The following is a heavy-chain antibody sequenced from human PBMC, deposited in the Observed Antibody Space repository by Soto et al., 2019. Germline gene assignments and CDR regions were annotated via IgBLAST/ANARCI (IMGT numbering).Heavy chain of an antibody. Sequence: QVQLVQSGAAVKKPGSSVKVSCKASGGTFSSYAISWVRQAPVQGLEWMGGIIPIFGTANYAHKFQGRVTITAEESTRTAYMELSSLRSEDTAVYYWAREGLLYGGYGYGMDVWGQGTTVTVSS. CDR2: IIPIFGTA. V-gene: IGHV1-69*01. CDR1: GGTFSSYA. J-gene: IGHJ6*02. D-gene: IGHD5-12*01. CDR3: AREGLLYGGYGYGMDV.